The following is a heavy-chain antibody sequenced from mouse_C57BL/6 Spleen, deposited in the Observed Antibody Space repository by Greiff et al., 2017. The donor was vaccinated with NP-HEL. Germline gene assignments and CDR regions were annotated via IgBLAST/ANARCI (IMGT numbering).Heavy chain of an antibody. D-gene: IGHD4-1*01. Sequence: EVQVVESGGGLVKPGGSLKLSCAASGFTFRDYGMHWVRQAPEKGLEWVAYISSGRSTIYYADTVKGRFTISRDNAKNTLFLQMTSLRSEDTAMYYCADLGRGFAYWGQGTLVTVSA. CDR2: ISSGRSTI. CDR1: GFTFRDYG. CDR3: ADLGRGFAY. V-gene: IGHV5-17*01. J-gene: IGHJ3*01.